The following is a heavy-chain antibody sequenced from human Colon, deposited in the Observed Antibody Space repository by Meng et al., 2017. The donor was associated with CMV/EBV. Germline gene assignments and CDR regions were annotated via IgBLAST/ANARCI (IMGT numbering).Heavy chain of an antibody. V-gene: IGHV3-53*05. CDR3: AKESPLARAPFDL. CDR1: GFTMGSNY. CDR2: IYQGGTT. Sequence: SCEASGFTMGSNYMSWVRQAPQKGLEWVAVIYQGGTTYYADSVRGRFTISRDNSKNTLYLQMDSLRSEDTAVYFCAKESPLARAPFDLWGQGTPVTVSS. D-gene: IGHD3-9*01. J-gene: IGHJ4*02.